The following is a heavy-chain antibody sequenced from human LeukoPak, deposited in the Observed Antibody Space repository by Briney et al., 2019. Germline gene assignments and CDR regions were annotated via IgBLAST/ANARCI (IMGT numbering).Heavy chain of an antibody. V-gene: IGHV3-23*01. J-gene: IGHJ4*02. CDR1: GFTFSRYA. Sequence: GGSLRLSCAASGFTFSRYAMSWVRQAPGKGLEWVSAISGSGGSTYYADSVRGRFTISRDNSKNTLYLQMNSLRAEDTAVYYCAKTPLRSSYDYWGQGTLVTVSS. CDR3: AKTPLRSSYDY. D-gene: IGHD1-26*01. CDR2: ISGSGGST.